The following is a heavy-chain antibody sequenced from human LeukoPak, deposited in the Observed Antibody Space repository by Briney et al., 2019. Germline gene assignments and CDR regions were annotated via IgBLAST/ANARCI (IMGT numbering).Heavy chain of an antibody. J-gene: IGHJ6*02. CDR1: GYTFTSYG. Sequence: ASVKVSCKASGYTFTSYGISWVRQAPGQGLEWMGWISAYNGNTNYAQKLQGRVTMTTDTSTSTAYMELRSLRSDDTAVYYCARNLRGSSYYYGMDVWGQGTTVTVSS. CDR2: ISAYNGNT. D-gene: IGHD6-13*01. V-gene: IGHV1-18*01. CDR3: ARNLRGSSYYYGMDV.